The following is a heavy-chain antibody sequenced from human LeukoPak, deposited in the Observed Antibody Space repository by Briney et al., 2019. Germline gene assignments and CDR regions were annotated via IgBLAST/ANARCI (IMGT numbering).Heavy chain of an antibody. V-gene: IGHV1-46*01. CDR1: GYTFTSYY. CDR2: INPSGGST. Sequence: ASVTVSCKASGYTFTSYYMHWVRQAPGQGLEWMGIINPSGGSTSYAQKFQGRVTMTRDMSTSTVYMELSSLRSEDTAVYYCARDSGNNWFDPWGQGTLVTVSS. J-gene: IGHJ5*02. CDR3: ARDSGNNWFDP.